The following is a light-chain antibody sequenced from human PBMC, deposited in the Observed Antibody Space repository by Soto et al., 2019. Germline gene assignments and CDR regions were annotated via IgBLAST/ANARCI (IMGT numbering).Light chain of an antibody. V-gene: IGLV2-14*01. CDR1: NSDVGNYNF. J-gene: IGLJ2*01. CDR3: SSYTSSSTRV. CDR2: EVS. Sequence: QSALTQPASVSGSPGQSITISCTGTNSDVGNYNFVSWYQQYPGKAPKLMIYEVSIRPSEVSNRFSGSKSGNTASLTISGLQAEDEGHYFCSSYTSSSTRVFGGGTKLTVL.